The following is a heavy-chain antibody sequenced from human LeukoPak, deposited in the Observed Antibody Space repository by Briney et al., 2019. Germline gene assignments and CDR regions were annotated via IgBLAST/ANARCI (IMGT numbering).Heavy chain of an antibody. V-gene: IGHV4-59*11. CDR1: GGSINGHY. CDR3: ARVRATGAFDY. D-gene: IGHD5-12*01. J-gene: IGHJ4*02. Sequence: PSETLSLTCTVSGGSINGHYWSWIRQPPGKGLEWIGFIYYTGYTNYNPSLKSRVTISVDTSKNHFSLKLSSVTAADTAVYYCARVRATGAFDYWGQGTLVTVSS. CDR2: IYYTGYT.